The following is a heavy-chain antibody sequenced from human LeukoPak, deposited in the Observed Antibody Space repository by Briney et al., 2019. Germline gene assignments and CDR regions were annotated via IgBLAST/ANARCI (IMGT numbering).Heavy chain of an antibody. V-gene: IGHV3-9*01. Sequence: GGSLRLSCAASGFTFDDYAMPWVRQAPGKGLEWVSGISWNSGSIGYADSVKGRFTISRDNAKNSLYLQMNSLRAEDTALYYCAKDISSSWNYYFDYWGQGTLVTVSS. CDR3: AKDISSSWNYYFDY. CDR2: ISWNSGSI. D-gene: IGHD6-13*01. CDR1: GFTFDDYA. J-gene: IGHJ4*02.